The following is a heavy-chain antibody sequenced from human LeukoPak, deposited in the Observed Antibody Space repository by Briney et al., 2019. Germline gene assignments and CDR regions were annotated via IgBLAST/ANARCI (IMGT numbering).Heavy chain of an antibody. Sequence: SETLSLTRTVSGGSISSSSYYWGWIRQPPGKGLEWIGSIYYSGSTYYNPSLKSRVTISVDTSKNQFSLKLSSVTAADTAVYYCARRGYYGSGSFDYWGQGTLVTVSS. J-gene: IGHJ4*02. CDR1: GGSISSSSYY. CDR2: IYYSGST. D-gene: IGHD3-10*01. CDR3: ARRGYYGSGSFDY. V-gene: IGHV4-39*01.